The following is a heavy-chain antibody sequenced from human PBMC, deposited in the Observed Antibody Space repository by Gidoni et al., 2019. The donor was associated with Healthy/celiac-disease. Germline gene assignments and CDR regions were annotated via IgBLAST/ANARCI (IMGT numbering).Heavy chain of an antibody. J-gene: IGHJ5*02. V-gene: IGHV3-73*02. D-gene: IGHD5-12*01. CDR3: TGQMATILWFDP. CDR2: IRSKANSYAT. Sequence: EVQLVESGGGLVQPGGSLKLSCAASGFTFSGSAMHWVRQASGKGLEWVGRIRSKANSYATAYAASVKGRFTISRDDSKNTAYLQMNSRKTEDTAVYYCTGQMATILWFDPWGQGTLVTVSS. CDR1: GFTFSGSA.